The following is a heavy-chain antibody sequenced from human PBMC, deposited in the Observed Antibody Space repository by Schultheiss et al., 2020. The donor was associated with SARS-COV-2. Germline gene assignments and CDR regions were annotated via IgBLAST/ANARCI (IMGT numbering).Heavy chain of an antibody. D-gene: IGHD3-22*01. CDR1: GYSFTSYW. J-gene: IGHJ3*02. Sequence: GESLKISCKGSGYSFTSYWIGWVRQVPGKGLELMGSIYPGDSDTRYSPSFQGQVTISADKSITTAYLQWSSLKASDTAIYYCARLGHYYDSSGGGAFDIWGQGTMVTVSS. V-gene: IGHV5-51*01. CDR2: IYPGDSDT. CDR3: ARLGHYYDSSGGGAFDI.